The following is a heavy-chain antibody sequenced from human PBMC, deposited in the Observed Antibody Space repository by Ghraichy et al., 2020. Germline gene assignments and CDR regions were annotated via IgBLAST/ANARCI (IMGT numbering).Heavy chain of an antibody. Sequence: SQTLSLTCAVYGGSFSGYYWSWIRQPPGKGLEWIGEINHSGSTNYNPSLKSRVTISVDTSKNQFSLKLSSVTAADTAVYYCAGPPGIAAAGPFDYWGQGTLVTVSS. J-gene: IGHJ4*02. CDR2: INHSGST. CDR3: AGPPGIAAAGPFDY. CDR1: GGSFSGYY. V-gene: IGHV4-34*01. D-gene: IGHD6-13*01.